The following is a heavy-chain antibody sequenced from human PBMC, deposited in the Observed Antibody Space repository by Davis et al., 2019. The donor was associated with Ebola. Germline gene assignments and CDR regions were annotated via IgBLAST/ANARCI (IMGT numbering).Heavy chain of an antibody. V-gene: IGHV3-48*02. D-gene: IGHD3-3*01. CDR3: ARDLRGFGRY. CDR1: GFTFSSYS. J-gene: IGHJ4*02. CDR2: ISSSSSTI. Sequence: GESLKISCAASGFTFSSYSMNWVRQAPGKGLEWVSYISSSSSTIYYADSVKGRFTISRDNAKNSLYLQMNRLRDEDTAVYSCARDLRGFGRYWGQGTLVTVSS.